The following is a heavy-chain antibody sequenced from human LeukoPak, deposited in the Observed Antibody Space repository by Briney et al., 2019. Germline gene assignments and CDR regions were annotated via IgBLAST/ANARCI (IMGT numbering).Heavy chain of an antibody. CDR3: ALMPELRYFDWLLHLPSGY. D-gene: IGHD3-9*01. V-gene: IGHV3-30*03. Sequence: GGSLRLSCAASGFTFSSYGMHWVRQAPGKGLEWVAVISYDGSNKYYADSVKGRFTISRDNSKNTLYLQMNSLRAEDTAVYYCALMPELRYFDWLLHLPSGYWGQGTLVTVSS. CDR2: ISYDGSNK. CDR1: GFTFSSYG. J-gene: IGHJ4*02.